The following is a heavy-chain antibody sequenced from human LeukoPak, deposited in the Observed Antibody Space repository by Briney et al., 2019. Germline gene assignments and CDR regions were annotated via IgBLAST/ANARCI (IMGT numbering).Heavy chain of an antibody. V-gene: IGHV4-34*01. CDR1: GGSFSGYY. CDR3: ARGTGWYDY. D-gene: IGHD6-19*01. Sequence: PSETLSLTCAVYGGSFSGYYWSWIRQPPGKGLEWIGEINHRGSTNYHPSLKSRVTISVDTSKNQFSLKLSSVTAADTAVYYCARGTGWYDYWGQGTLVPVSS. J-gene: IGHJ4*02. CDR2: INHRGST.